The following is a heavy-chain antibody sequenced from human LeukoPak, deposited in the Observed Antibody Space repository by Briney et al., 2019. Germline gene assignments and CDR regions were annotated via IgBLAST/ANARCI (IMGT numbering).Heavy chain of an antibody. CDR2: INPNSGGT. Sequence: ASVKVSCKASGYTFTGYYMHWVRQAPGQGLEWMGWINPNSGGTNYAQKFQGRVTMTRDTSISTAYMELSRLRSDDTAVYYCARDVHVDPSLRFDPWGQGTLVTVSS. J-gene: IGHJ5*02. CDR3: ARDVHVDPSLRFDP. CDR1: GYTFTGYY. V-gene: IGHV1-2*02.